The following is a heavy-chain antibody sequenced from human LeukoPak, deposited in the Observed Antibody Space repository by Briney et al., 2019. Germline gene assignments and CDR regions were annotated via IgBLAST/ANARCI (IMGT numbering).Heavy chain of an antibody. V-gene: IGHV4-30-4*01. CDR1: GGSISSGDYY. CDR2: MYYSGST. D-gene: IGHD3-22*01. J-gene: IGHJ5*02. CDR3: ARPYLYDRRIDP. Sequence: SETLSLTCTVSGGSISSGDYYWSWIRQPPGKGLEWIAYMYYSGSTYYNPSLKSRVTMSADTSKNQLSLKLSSVTAADTAVYYCARPYLYDRRIDPWGQGILVTVSS.